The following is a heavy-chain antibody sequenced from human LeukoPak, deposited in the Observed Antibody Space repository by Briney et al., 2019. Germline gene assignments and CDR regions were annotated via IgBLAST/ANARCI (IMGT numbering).Heavy chain of an antibody. CDR1: GFTFRSYW. CDR2: IKQDGSEM. Sequence: GGSLILSCAASGFTFRSYWMDWVRQAPGKGLEWVANIKQDGSEMYYVDSVKGRFTISRDNTKNSLFLHMSSLRAEDTAVYFCASSYFDNSLHAYDIWGQGTMVTVSS. J-gene: IGHJ3*02. D-gene: IGHD3-22*01. V-gene: IGHV3-7*01. CDR3: ASSYFDNSLHAYDI.